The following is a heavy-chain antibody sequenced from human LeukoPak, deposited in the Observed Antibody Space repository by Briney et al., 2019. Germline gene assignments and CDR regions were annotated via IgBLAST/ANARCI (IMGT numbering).Heavy chain of an antibody. J-gene: IGHJ4*02. V-gene: IGHV3-7*01. D-gene: IGHD3-3*02. CDR1: GFTFSSYW. Sequence: PGGSLRLSCAASGFTFSSYWMTWVRRAPGKGLEWVANTNHDGSQKHYAESVKGRFTISRDNAENSLHLQMNSLRDEDTAVYYCARGGTYYHYWNGGNVDYWGQGTRVTVSS. CDR3: ARGGTYYHYWNGGNVDY. CDR2: TNHDGSQK.